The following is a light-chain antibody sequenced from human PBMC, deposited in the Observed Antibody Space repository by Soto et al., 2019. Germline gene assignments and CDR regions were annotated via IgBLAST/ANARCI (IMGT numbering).Light chain of an antibody. CDR2: GNS. Sequence: QSVLTQPPSVSGAPGQRVTISCTGSSSSIGAGYDVHWYQQLPGTAPKLLIYGNSNRPSGVPDRFSGSKSGTSASLAITGLQAEDEADYYCQSYDSSLSGYVFGTGTSSPS. CDR3: QSYDSSLSGYV. V-gene: IGLV1-40*01. J-gene: IGLJ1*01. CDR1: SSSIGAGYD.